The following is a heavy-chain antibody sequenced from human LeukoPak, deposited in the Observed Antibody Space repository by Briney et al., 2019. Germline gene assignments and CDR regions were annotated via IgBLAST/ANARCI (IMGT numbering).Heavy chain of an antibody. V-gene: IGHV4-34*01. CDR3: ARESRYSSGWSSLLDY. Sequence: SETLSLTCAVYGGSFSGYYWSWIRQPPGKGLEWIGEINHSGSTNYNPSLKSRVTISVDTSKNQFSLKLSSVTAADTAVYYCARESRYSSGWSSLLDYWGQGTLVTVSS. CDR1: GGSFSGYY. J-gene: IGHJ4*02. CDR2: INHSGST. D-gene: IGHD6-19*01.